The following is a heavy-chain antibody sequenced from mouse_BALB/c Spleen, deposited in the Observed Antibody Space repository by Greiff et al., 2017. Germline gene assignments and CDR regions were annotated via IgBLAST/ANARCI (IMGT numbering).Heavy chain of an antibody. CDR2: IYPGDGST. D-gene: IGHD1-1*01. CDR3: ARDYGSSYWYFDV. J-gene: IGHJ1*01. V-gene: IGHV1S56*01. CDR1: GYTFTSYD. Sequence: VQGVESGPELVKPGALVKISCKASGYTFTSYDINWVKQRPGQGLEWIGWIYPGDGSTKYNEKFKGKATLTADKSSSTAYMQLSSLTSENSAVYFCARDYGSSYWYFDVWGAGTTVTVSS.